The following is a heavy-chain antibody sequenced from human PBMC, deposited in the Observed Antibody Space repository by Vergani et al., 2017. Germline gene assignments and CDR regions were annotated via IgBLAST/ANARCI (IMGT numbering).Heavy chain of an antibody. V-gene: IGHV3-30*02. CDR1: GFTFSSSA. J-gene: IGHJ5*02. Sequence: VQLLESGGGLVQPGGSLRLSCAASGFTFSSSAMSWVRQAPGKGVEWVAVIWYDGSTKYYADSVKGRFTISRDTAKNTLYLQRNSLRAEDTALYYCAKSGYSYVWGESWFDPWGQGTLVTVSS. CDR2: IWYDGSTK. CDR3: AKSGYSYVWGESWFDP. D-gene: IGHD5-18*01.